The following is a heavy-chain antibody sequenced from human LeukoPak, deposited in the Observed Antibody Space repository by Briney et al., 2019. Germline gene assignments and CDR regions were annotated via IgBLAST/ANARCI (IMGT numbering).Heavy chain of an antibody. Sequence: SETLSLTCTVSGGSISKQYWTWVRQSAGKGLEWIGRIYGDGTITYNPSLKSRVTMSVDTSKNQFSLRLTSVTAADTAMYYCTRDSGTAGEVKFDPWGQGILVTVSS. D-gene: IGHD3-10*01. V-gene: IGHV4-4*07. CDR2: IYGDGTI. J-gene: IGHJ5*02. CDR3: TRDSGTAGEVKFDP. CDR1: GGSISKQY.